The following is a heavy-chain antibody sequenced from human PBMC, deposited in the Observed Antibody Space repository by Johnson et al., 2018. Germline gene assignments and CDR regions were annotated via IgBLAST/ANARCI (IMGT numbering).Heavy chain of an antibody. CDR3: ARDTPPDAFDI. V-gene: IGHV3-21*01. Sequence: EVQLVESGGGLVKPGGSLRLSCAASGFTFSSYSMNWVRQAPGKGLEWVSSISSSSSYIYYADSVKGRFTISRENAKNSLYLQMNSLRAEDTAVYYCARDTPPDAFDIWGQGTMVTVAS. CDR2: ISSSSSYI. CDR1: GFTFSSYS. J-gene: IGHJ3*02.